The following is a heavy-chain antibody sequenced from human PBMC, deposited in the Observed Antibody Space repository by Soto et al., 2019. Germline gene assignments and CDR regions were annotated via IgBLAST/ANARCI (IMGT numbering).Heavy chain of an antibody. Sequence: ASVKVSCKSSGYTFTSYGISLFRHAPGQGLVWMGWIGAYNGNTNYAQKVQGRVTMTTDTSTSTAYMELRSLRSDDTAVYYCVKQQMRDIRAFDYWGQGTLVTVSS. CDR3: VKQQMRDIRAFDY. CDR1: GYTFTSYG. D-gene: IGHD6-13*01. J-gene: IGHJ4*02. CDR2: IGAYNGNT. V-gene: IGHV1-18*01.